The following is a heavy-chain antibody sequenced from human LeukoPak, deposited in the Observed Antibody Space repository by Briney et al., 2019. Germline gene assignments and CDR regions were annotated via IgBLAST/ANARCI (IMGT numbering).Heavy chain of an antibody. CDR3: AREGRSWSFDY. CDR2: INSDGSST. CDR1: GFTFSSYW. Sequence: GGSLRLSCAASGFTFSSYWMHWVRQAPGKGLVWVSRINSDGSSTSYADSVKGRFTISRDNAKNTLYLQMNSLRAEDTAVYYCAREGRSWSFDYWGQGTLVTVSS. J-gene: IGHJ4*02. D-gene: IGHD6-13*01. V-gene: IGHV3-74*01.